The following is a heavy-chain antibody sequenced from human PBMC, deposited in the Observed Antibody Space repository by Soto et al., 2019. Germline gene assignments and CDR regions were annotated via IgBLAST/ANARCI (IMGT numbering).Heavy chain of an antibody. V-gene: IGHV1-69*06. CDR1: GVTFSSYA. Sequence: ASVKVSCKASGVTFSSYAISWVRQAPGQGLEWMGGIIPIFGTANYAQKFQGRVTITADKSTSTAYMELSSLRSEDTAVYYCANCGYSYGFDAFDIWGQGTMVTVSS. CDR3: ANCGYSYGFDAFDI. J-gene: IGHJ3*02. CDR2: IIPIFGTA. D-gene: IGHD5-18*01.